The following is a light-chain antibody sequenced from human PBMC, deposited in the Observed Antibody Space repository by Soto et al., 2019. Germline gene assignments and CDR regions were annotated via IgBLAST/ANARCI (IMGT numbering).Light chain of an antibody. Sequence: IVLTQSPATLSLSPGDRATLSCRASQSLINFVAWYQHKPGQPPRLLIYDASKRATGIPTRFSGSGSGTDFTLTISSLQPEDFAVYYCQQRSNWPDAFGQGTRLEN. CDR3: QQRSNWPDA. CDR2: DAS. V-gene: IGKV3-11*01. CDR1: QSLINF. J-gene: IGKJ5*01.